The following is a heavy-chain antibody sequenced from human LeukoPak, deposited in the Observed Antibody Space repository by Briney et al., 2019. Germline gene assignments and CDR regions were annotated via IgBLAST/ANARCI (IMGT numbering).Heavy chain of an antibody. Sequence: SETLSLTCTVSGGSISSYYWSWIRQPPGKGLEWIGYIYYSGSTNYNPSLRSRVTISVDTSKNQFSLKLSSVTAADTAVYYCARGGNYGDYDGYFDYWGQGTLVTVSS. D-gene: IGHD4-17*01. V-gene: IGHV4-59*08. CDR3: ARGGNYGDYDGYFDY. CDR1: GGSISSYY. CDR2: IYYSGST. J-gene: IGHJ4*02.